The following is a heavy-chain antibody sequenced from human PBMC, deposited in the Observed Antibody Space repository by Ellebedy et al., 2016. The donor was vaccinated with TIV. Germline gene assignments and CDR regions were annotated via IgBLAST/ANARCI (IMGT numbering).Heavy chain of an antibody. D-gene: IGHD1-26*01. CDR3: ARCSVVGATISWFDP. Sequence: SETLSLTCTVSGGSISSYYWSWIRQPPGKGLEWIGYIYYSGSTNYNPSLKSRVTISVDTSKNQFSLKLSSVTAADTAVYYCARCSVVGATISWFDPWGQGTLVTVSS. CDR2: IYYSGST. J-gene: IGHJ5*02. V-gene: IGHV4-59*08. CDR1: GGSISSYY.